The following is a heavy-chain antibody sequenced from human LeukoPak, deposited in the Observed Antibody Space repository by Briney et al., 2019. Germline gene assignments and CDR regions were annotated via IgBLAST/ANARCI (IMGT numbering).Heavy chain of an antibody. D-gene: IGHD2-8*01. J-gene: IGHJ4*02. CDR3: AKDRSCTNGVCHGDFDY. CDR1: GFTFSSYG. CDR2: ISGSGGST. V-gene: IGHV3-23*01. Sequence: GGSLRLSCAASGFTFSSYGMSWVRQAPGKGLEWVSGISGSGGSTYYADSVKGRFTISRDNSKNTLYLQMNGLRAEDTDVYYCAKDRSCTNGVCHGDFDYWGQGTLVTVSS.